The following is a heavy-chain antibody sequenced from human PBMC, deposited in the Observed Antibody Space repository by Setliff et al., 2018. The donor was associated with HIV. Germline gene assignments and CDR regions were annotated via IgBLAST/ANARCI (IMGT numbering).Heavy chain of an antibody. CDR1: GFTFSNFW. D-gene: IGHD1-26*01. J-gene: IGHJ4*02. V-gene: IGHV3-7*03. Sequence: GGSLRLSCATSGFTFSNFWMTWVRQAPGKGLEWVANIKEDGSETFYVDSVKGRFIASTDNAKNSLFLEMNSLKASDTGMYYCARAGRGGGSYWTFDYWGQGTLVTVSS. CDR2: IKEDGSET. CDR3: ARAGRGGGSYWTFDY.